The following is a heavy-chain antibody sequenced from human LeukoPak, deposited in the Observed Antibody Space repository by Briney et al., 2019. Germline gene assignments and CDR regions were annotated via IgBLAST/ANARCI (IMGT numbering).Heavy chain of an antibody. Sequence: SETLSLTCTVSGGSISSSSYYWGWIRQPPGKGLEWIGSIYHSGSTYYNPSLKSRVTISVDTSKNQFSLKLSSVTAADTAVYYCARGVGDYVWGSYRAFDYWGQGTLVTVSS. J-gene: IGHJ4*02. CDR1: GGSISSSSYY. CDR3: ARGVGDYVWGSYRAFDY. D-gene: IGHD3-16*02. CDR2: IYHSGST. V-gene: IGHV4-39*07.